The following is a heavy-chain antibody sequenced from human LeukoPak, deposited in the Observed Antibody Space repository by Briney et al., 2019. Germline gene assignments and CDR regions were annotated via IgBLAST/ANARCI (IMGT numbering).Heavy chain of an antibody. V-gene: IGHV1-46*01. D-gene: IGHD5-12*01. CDR1: GYTFTSYY. CDR2: INPSGGGT. CDR3: ARAVATGWSDP. J-gene: IGHJ5*02. Sequence: ASVKVSFKASGYTFTSYYMHWVRQAPGQGLEWMGIINPSGGGTNYAQKFQGRVTMTRDTSTSTVYMELSSLRSEDTAVYHCARAVATGWSDPWGQGTLVTVSS.